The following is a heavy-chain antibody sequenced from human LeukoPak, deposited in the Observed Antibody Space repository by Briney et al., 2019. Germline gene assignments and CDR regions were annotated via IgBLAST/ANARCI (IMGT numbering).Heavy chain of an antibody. J-gene: IGHJ4*02. Sequence: ASDTLSLTCSVSGGSINSISYYWGWIRQPPGKGLEWIGYIYYSGSTNYNPSLKSRVTISVDTSKNQFSLKLSSVTAADTAVYYCARGDYGDFQWGQGTLVTVSS. CDR1: GGSINSISYY. CDR3: ARGDYGDFQ. D-gene: IGHD4-17*01. V-gene: IGHV4-61*05. CDR2: IYYSGST.